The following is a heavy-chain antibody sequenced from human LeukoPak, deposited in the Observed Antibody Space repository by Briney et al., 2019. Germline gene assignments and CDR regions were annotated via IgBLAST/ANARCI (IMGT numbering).Heavy chain of an antibody. V-gene: IGHV1-69*01. Sequence: SVKVSCKASGGTFSSYAISWVRQAPGQGLEWMGGIIPIFGTANYAQKFQGRVTITADESTSTAYMELSSLRSEDTAVYYCARDAVQGGYYYYYMDVWGKGTTVTVSS. CDR1: GGTFSSYA. D-gene: IGHD3-10*01. J-gene: IGHJ6*03. CDR2: IIPIFGTA. CDR3: ARDAVQGGYYYYYMDV.